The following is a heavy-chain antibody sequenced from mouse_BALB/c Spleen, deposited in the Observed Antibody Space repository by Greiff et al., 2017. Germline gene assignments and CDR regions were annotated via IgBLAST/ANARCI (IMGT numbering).Heavy chain of an antibody. J-gene: IGHJ4*01. CDR2: IDPSDSYT. D-gene: IGHD3-1*01. CDR3: ARYSSGYYYAMDY. Sequence: VQLQQPGAELVKPGASVKLSCKASGYTFTSYWMHWVKQRPGQGLEWIGEIDPSDSYTNYNQKFKGKATLTVDKSSSTAYMQLSSLTSEDSAVYYCARYSSGYYYAMDYWGQGTSVTVSS. CDR1: GYTFTSYW. V-gene: IGHV1-69*02.